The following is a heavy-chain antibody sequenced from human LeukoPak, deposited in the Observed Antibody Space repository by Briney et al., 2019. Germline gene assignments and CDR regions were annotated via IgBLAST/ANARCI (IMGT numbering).Heavy chain of an antibody. CDR3: AKEGITMVRGVEVPYYGMDV. V-gene: IGHV3-9*01. CDR1: GFTFSSYA. Sequence: PGGSLRLSCAASGFTFSSYAMSWVRQAPGKGLEWVSGISWNSGSIGYADSVKGRFTISRDNAKNPLYLQMDSLRAEDTALYYCAKEGITMVRGVEVPYYGMDVWGQGTTVTVSS. D-gene: IGHD3-10*01. CDR2: ISWNSGSI. J-gene: IGHJ6*02.